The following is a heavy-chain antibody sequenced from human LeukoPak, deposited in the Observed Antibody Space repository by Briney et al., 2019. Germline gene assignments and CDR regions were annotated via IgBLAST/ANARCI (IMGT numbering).Heavy chain of an antibody. V-gene: IGHV3-49*03. CDR2: IRSKAYGGST. Sequence: PGGSLRLSCTASGFTSSDYGMTWFRQAPGKGLEWVGCIRSKAYGGSTEYAASVQGRFTISRDDSKSVAYLHMDSLTVEDTAVYYCSRVLIRTVTWIVVLRGHDVFDVWGQGTVVTVSS. CDR1: GFTSSDYG. D-gene: IGHD3-22*01. J-gene: IGHJ3*01. CDR3: SRVLIRTVTWIVVLRGHDVFDV.